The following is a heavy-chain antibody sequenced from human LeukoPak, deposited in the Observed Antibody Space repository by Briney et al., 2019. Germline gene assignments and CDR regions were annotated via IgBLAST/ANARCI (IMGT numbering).Heavy chain of an antibody. CDR3: ARDLSTTSNWELDY. J-gene: IGHJ4*02. V-gene: IGHV1-2*06. CDR1: GYTVSDYF. D-gene: IGHD7-27*01. CDR2: INPNSGGT. Sequence: ASVKVSCKASGYTVSDYFIHWVRQAPGQGLEWMGRINPNSGGTEYAQNLQGRVTMTRDTSISASYMELNRLTSDDTAVYYCARDLSTTSNWELDYWGQGTLVTVSS.